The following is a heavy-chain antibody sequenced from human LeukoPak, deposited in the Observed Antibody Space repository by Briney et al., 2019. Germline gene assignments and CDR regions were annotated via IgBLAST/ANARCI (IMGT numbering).Heavy chain of an antibody. J-gene: IGHJ4*02. CDR2: IKEDGSEK. V-gene: IGHV3-7*01. CDR3: ARAGK. CDR1: GFTFSGYW. Sequence: GGSLRLSCAASGFTFSGYWMSWVRQAPGKGPEWEANIKEDGSEKSHVDSVEGRFTISRDNAKNSLYLQMNSLRAEDTAVYYCARAGKWGQGTLVTVSS.